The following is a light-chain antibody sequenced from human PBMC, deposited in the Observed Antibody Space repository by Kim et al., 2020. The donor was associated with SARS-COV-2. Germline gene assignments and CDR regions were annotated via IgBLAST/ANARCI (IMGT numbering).Light chain of an antibody. CDR3: QQFGASPPYS. CDR2: GAS. V-gene: IGKV3-20*01. CDR1: QSVTSNY. J-gene: IGKJ2*03. Sequence: STGKRATRACRASQSVTSNYLAWYQQKPGQAPRLLIHGASSRATGIPDRFSGSGSGTDFTLTINRLEPEDFAVYYCQQFGASPPYSFGQGTKLEI.